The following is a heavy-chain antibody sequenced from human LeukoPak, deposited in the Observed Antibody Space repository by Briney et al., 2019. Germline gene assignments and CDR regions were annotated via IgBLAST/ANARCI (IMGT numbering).Heavy chain of an antibody. CDR3: ARGRADYSSGWFRYNWFDP. CDR2: VNHSGTT. D-gene: IGHD6-19*01. J-gene: IGHJ5*02. V-gene: IGHV4-34*01. Sequence: PSETLSLTCAVYGGSFNIYYWTWIRQPPGKGLEWIGEVNHSGTTNYSPSLKSRVTISVDTSKDQFSLKLTSVTAADTAMYFCARGRADYSSGWFRYNWFDPWGQGTLVIVSS. CDR1: GGSFNIYY.